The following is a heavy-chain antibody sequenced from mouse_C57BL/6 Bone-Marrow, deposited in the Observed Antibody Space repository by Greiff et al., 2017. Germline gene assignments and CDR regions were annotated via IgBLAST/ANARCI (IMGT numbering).Heavy chain of an antibody. Sequence: EVQGVESGGGLVQPKGSLKLSCAASGFSFNTYAMNWVRQAPGKGLEWVARIRSKSNNYATYYADSVKDRFTISRDDSESMLYLQMNNLKTEDTAMYYCVGLHYYGSSYFDYWGQGTTLTVSS. J-gene: IGHJ2*01. V-gene: IGHV10-1*01. CDR3: VGLHYYGSSYFDY. CDR1: GFSFNTYA. D-gene: IGHD1-1*01. CDR2: IRSKSNNYAT.